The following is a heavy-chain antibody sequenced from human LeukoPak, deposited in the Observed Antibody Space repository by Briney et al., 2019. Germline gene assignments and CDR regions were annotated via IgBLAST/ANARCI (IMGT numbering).Heavy chain of an antibody. D-gene: IGHD3-22*01. J-gene: IGHJ1*01. CDR3: ARGSYDSSDFEYFQH. CDR2: INPNSGGT. V-gene: IGHV1-2*02. CDR1: GYTFTGYY. Sequence: ASVKVSCKASGYTFTGYYMHWVRQAPGQELEWMGWINPNSGGTNYAQKFQGRATMTRDTSISTAYMELSRLRSDDTAVYYCARGSYDSSDFEYFQHWGQGTLVTVSS.